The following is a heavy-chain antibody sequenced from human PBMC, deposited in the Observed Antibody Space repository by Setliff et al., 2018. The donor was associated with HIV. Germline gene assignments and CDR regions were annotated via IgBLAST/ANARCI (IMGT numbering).Heavy chain of an antibody. V-gene: IGHV3-30*04. D-gene: IGHD3-10*01. CDR1: GFTFSSYA. J-gene: IGHJ5*02. Sequence: GGSLRLSCAASGFTFSSYAMHWVRQAPGKGLEWVAVISYDGSNKYYADSVKGRFTISRDNSKSTLYLQLNSLRAEDTAVYHCAKSGFGVVALGINNYFDPWGQGTLVTVSS. CDR3: AKSGFGVVALGINNYFDP. CDR2: ISYDGSNK.